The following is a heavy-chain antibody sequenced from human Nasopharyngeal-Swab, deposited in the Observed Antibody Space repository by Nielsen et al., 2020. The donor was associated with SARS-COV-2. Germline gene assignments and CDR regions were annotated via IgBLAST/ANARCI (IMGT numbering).Heavy chain of an antibody. V-gene: IGHV6-1*01. CDR3: ARVWSSSSGDAFDI. CDR2: TYYRSKWYN. D-gene: IGHD6-6*01. Sequence: SETLSLTCAISGASVSSNSAAWNWIRQSPSRGLEWLGRTYYRSKWYNDYAVSVKSRITINPDTSKNQFSLQLNSVTPEDTAVYYCARVWSSSSGDAFDIWGQGTMVTVSS. CDR1: GASVSSNSAA. J-gene: IGHJ3*02.